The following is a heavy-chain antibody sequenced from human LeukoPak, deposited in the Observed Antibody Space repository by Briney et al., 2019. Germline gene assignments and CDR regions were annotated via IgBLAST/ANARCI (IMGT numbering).Heavy chain of an antibody. J-gene: IGHJ3*02. CDR2: IYHSGST. CDR3: ARGGQPDLHDAFDI. V-gene: IGHV4-30-2*01. D-gene: IGHD3/OR15-3a*01. CDR1: GGSISSGGYS. Sequence: MASETLSLTCTVSGGSISSGGYSWSWIRQPPGKGLEWIGYIYHSGSTYYNPSLKSRVTISVDRSKNQFSLKLSSVTAADTAVYYCARGGQPDLHDAFDIWGQGTMVTVSS.